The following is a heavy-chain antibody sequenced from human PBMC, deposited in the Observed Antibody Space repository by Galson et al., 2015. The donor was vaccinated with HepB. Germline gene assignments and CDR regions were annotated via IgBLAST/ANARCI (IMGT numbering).Heavy chain of an antibody. D-gene: IGHD2-21*02. CDR1: GGTFSSYA. CDR2: IIPIFGTA. Sequence: SVKVSCKASGGTFSSYAISWVRQAPGQGLEWMGGIIPIFGTANYAQKFQGRVTITADESTSTAYMELSSLRSEDTAVYYCARERGAYCGGDCYWRDAFDIWGQGTMVTVSS. V-gene: IGHV1-69*13. J-gene: IGHJ3*02. CDR3: ARERGAYCGGDCYWRDAFDI.